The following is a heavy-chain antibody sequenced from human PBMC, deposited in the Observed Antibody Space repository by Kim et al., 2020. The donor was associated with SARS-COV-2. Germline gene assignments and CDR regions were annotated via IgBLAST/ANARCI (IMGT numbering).Heavy chain of an antibody. J-gene: IGHJ4*02. CDR1: GGSLSSGDYY. Sequence: SETLSLTCAVSGGSLSSGDYYWSWIRQPPGKGLEWLGYISHSGNLYYNPSLKSRLSILSDTSKNQFSLNLRSTTVADTAVYSCARGPGNVYYFDSWGQGTRVIVSS. D-gene: IGHD1-1*01. CDR3: ARGPGNVYYFDS. V-gene: IGHV4-30-4*01. CDR2: ISHSGNL.